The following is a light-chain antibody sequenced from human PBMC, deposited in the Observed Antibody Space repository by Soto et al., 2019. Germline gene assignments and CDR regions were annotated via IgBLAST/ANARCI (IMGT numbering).Light chain of an antibody. V-gene: IGLV1-36*01. Sequence: QSVLTQPPSVSEAPRQRVTISCSGSSTNIGNNAVNWYQQLPGKAPKLLIYYDDLLPPAVSVRFSVSKSGTSASLAISGLQSEDEADYYCAAWDDSLNGVVFGGGTKLTVL. CDR3: AAWDDSLNGVV. CDR2: YDD. J-gene: IGLJ2*01. CDR1: STNIGNNA.